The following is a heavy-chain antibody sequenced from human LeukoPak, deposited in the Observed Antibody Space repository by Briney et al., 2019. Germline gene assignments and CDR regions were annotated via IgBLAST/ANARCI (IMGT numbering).Heavy chain of an antibody. CDR3: AHRKATSWAHDY. D-gene: IGHD2-2*01. Sequence: PGGSLRLSCAASGFTVSISYMSWVRQAPGKGLEWVSVIYSGGSGSTYYADSVKGRFTISRDNSKNTLNLQMNSLRAEDAAVYYCAHRKATSWAHDYWGQGTLVTVSS. CDR1: GFTVSISY. J-gene: IGHJ4*02. V-gene: IGHV3-53*01. CDR2: IYSGGSGST.